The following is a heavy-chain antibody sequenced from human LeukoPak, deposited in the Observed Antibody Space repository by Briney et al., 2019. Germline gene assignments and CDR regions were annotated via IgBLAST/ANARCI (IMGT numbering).Heavy chain of an antibody. CDR2: ISGSGGST. CDR3: AKLSYCSSTSCLDY. J-gene: IGHJ4*02. Sequence: PGGSLRLSCAASGFTFSSYAMSWVRQAPGKGLEWVSAISGSGGSTYHADSVKGRFTISRDNSKNTLYLQMNSLRAEDTAVYYCAKLSYCSSTSCLDYWGQGTLVTVSS. D-gene: IGHD2-2*01. V-gene: IGHV3-23*01. CDR1: GFTFSSYA.